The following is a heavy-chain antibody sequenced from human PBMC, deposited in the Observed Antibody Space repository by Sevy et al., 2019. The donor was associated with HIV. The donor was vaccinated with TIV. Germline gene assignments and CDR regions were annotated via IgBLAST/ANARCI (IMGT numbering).Heavy chain of an antibody. V-gene: IGHV4-59*01. CDR2: FYYTKST. CDR3: AKASPNYYYSMDV. CDR1: GDSMSGDY. Sequence: SETLSLTCTVSGDSMSGDYWSWIRQPPGKGLEWIGYFYYTKSTTYSPALKSRVTISVDTSKNQFSLKLSSVTAADTAVYYCAKASPNYYYSMDVWGQGTPVTVSS. J-gene: IGHJ6*02.